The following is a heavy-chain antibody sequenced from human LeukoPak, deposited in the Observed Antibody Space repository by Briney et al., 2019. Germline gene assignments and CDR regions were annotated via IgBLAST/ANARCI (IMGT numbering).Heavy chain of an antibody. CDR1: GFTFSIYA. Sequence: GGSLRLSCAASGFTFSIYAMSWVRQAPGKGLEWVSAISGSGGTAYYADSVKGRFTISRDNSKNTLYLQMNSLGAEDTAVYYCARGAFGMSGGIVDAFDIWGQGTRVTVSS. J-gene: IGHJ3*02. D-gene: IGHD1-26*01. V-gene: IGHV3-23*01. CDR3: ARGAFGMSGGIVDAFDI. CDR2: ISGSGGTA.